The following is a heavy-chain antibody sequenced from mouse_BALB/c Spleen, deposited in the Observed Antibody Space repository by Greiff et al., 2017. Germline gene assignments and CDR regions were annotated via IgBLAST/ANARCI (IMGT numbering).Heavy chain of an antibody. D-gene: IGHD2-4*01. CDR1: GYNFTSYW. Sequence: VQLQQPGAELVKPGTSVKLSCKASGYNFTSYWINWVKLRPGQGLEWIGDIYPGSGSTNYNEKFKSKATLTVDTSSSTAYMQLSSLASEDSALYYCAREGVYYDYLFAYWGQGTLVTVSA. CDR2: IYPGSGST. CDR3: AREGVYYDYLFAY. V-gene: IGHV1-55*01. J-gene: IGHJ3*01.